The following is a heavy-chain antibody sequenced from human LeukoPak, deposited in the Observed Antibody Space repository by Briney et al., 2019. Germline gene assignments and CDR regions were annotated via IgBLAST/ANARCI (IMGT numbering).Heavy chain of an antibody. Sequence: ASVKVSCKASGYTFTSYAMHWVRQAPGQRLEWMGWINAGNGNTKYSQKFQGRVTITRDTSASTAYMELSSLSSEDTAVYYCARPSRWLQYLYFDYWGQGTLVTVSS. CDR1: GYTFTSYA. D-gene: IGHD5-24*01. J-gene: IGHJ4*02. V-gene: IGHV1-3*01. CDR2: INAGNGNT. CDR3: ARPSRWLQYLYFDY.